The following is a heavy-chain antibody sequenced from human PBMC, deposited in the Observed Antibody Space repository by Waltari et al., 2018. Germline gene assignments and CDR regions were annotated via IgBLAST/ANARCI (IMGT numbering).Heavy chain of an antibody. V-gene: IGHV3-66*02. CDR3: ARDRSYYDSSGYYGAGY. J-gene: IGHJ4*02. Sequence: EVQLVGSGGGLVQPGGSLRLSCAASGFTVSSNYMSWVRQAPGKGLEWVSVIYSGGSTYYADSVKGRFTISRDNSKNTLYLQMNSLRAEDTAVYYCARDRSYYDSSGYYGAGYWGQGTLVTVSS. D-gene: IGHD3-22*01. CDR2: IYSGGST. CDR1: GFTVSSNY.